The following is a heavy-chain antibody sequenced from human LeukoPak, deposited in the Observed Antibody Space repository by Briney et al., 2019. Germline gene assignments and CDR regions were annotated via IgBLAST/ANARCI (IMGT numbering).Heavy chain of an antibody. J-gene: IGHJ5*02. Sequence: PGGSLRLSCAASGFTVSSYYTTWVRQAPGKGLEWVANIKQDGSEKYYVDSVKGRFTISRDNAKNSLYLQMNSLRAEDTAVYYCARESILTGLDWFDPWGQGTLVTVSS. CDR2: IKQDGSEK. D-gene: IGHD3-9*01. CDR1: GFTVSSYY. V-gene: IGHV3-7*01. CDR3: ARESILTGLDWFDP.